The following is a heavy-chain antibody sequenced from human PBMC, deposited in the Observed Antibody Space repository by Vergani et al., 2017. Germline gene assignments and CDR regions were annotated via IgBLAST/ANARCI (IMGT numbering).Heavy chain of an antibody. V-gene: IGHV3-23*01. CDR2: ISGSGGST. Sequence: EVQLLESGGGLVQPGGSLRLSCAASGFTFSSYAMSWVRQAPGKGLEWVSAISGSGGSTYYAESVKGRFTISRDNSKNQLYLQMNSLRAEDTAVYYWAKDLYSSSCHWGQGTLVTVSS. CDR1: GFTFSSYA. CDR3: AKDLYSSSCH. D-gene: IGHD6-13*01. J-gene: IGHJ4*02.